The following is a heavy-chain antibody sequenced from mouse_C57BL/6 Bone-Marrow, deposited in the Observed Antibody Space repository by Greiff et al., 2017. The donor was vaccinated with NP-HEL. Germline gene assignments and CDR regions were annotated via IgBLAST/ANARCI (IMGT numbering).Heavy chain of an antibody. V-gene: IGHV1-63*01. CDR1: GYTFTNYW. D-gene: IGHD1-1*01. CDR2: IYPGGGYT. J-gene: IGHJ2*01. Sequence: QVQLQQSGAELVRPGTSVKMSCKASGYTFTNYWIGWAKQRPGHGLEWIGDIYPGGGYTNYNEKFKGKATLTADKSFSTAYMQFSSLTSEDSAIYYCARITTVVNFDYWGQGTTLTVSS. CDR3: ARITTVVNFDY.